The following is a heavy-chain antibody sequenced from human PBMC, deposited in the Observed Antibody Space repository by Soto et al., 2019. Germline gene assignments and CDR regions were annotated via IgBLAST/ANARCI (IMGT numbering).Heavy chain of an antibody. V-gene: IGHV1-18*01. CDR1: GYTFTSYG. D-gene: IGHD4-17*01. J-gene: IGHJ6*03. CDR2: ISAYNGNT. CDR3: ARATTVTTAPEYYYYYMDV. Sequence: QVQLVQSGAEVKKPGASVKVSCKASGYTFTSYGISWVRQAPGQGLEWMGWISAYNGNTNYAQKLQGRVTITTDTSTSTAYMELRSLRSDDTAVYYCARATTVTTAPEYYYYYMDVWGKGTTVTVSS.